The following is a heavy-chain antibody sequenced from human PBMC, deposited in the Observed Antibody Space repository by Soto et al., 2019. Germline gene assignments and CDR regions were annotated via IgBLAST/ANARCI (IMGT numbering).Heavy chain of an antibody. Sequence: PGESLKISCQGSGYSFTSYWIGWVRQMPGKGLEWMGIIYPGDSDTRYSPSFQGQVTISADKSISTAYLQWSSLKASDTAMYYCARHTIEYYYGSGSYYSPPGYYYGMDVWGQGTTVTVSS. CDR2: IYPGDSDT. CDR3: ARHTIEYYYGSGSYYSPPGYYYGMDV. CDR1: GYSFTSYW. V-gene: IGHV5-51*01. J-gene: IGHJ6*02. D-gene: IGHD3-10*01.